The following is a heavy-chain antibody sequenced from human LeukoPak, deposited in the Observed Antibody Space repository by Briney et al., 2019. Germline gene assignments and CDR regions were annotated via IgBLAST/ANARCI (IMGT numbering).Heavy chain of an antibody. CDR2: INGGGSPI. V-gene: IGHV3-48*01. Sequence: PGGSLRLSCAASGFTFSRDSMNWVRQAPGKGLEWVAYINGGGSPIYYADSVRGRFTISRDNSKNTLYLQMNSLRAEDTAVYYCARDKNYWGRGTLVTVSS. CDR1: GFTFSRDS. CDR3: ARDKNY. J-gene: IGHJ4*02.